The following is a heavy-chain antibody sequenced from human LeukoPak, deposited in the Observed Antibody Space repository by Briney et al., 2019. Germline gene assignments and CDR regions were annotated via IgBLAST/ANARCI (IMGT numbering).Heavy chain of an antibody. D-gene: IGHD6-19*01. Sequence: GGSLRLSCAASGFTFSNYEMNWVRQAPGKGLEWVPYISSSGSNTYYADSVKGRFTISRDNAKNSMYLQMNSLRVEDTAVYYCARCSGGDFDYWGQGTLVTVSS. CDR1: GFTFSNYE. CDR3: ARCSGGDFDY. V-gene: IGHV3-48*03. CDR2: ISSSGSNT. J-gene: IGHJ4*02.